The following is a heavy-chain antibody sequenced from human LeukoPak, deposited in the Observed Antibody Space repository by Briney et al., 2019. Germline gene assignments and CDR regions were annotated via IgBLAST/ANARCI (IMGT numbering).Heavy chain of an antibody. J-gene: IGHJ6*03. V-gene: IGHV3-23*01. CDR1: GFTFSSYA. D-gene: IGHD2-2*01. CDR3: AKAVLPDFYYYYYMDV. Sequence: GGSLRLSCAASGFTFSSYAMSWVRQAPGKGLEWVSAISGSGGSTYYADSVKGRFTISRDNSKNTLYLQMNSLRAEDMAVYYCAKAVLPDFYYYYYMDVWGKGTTVTVSS. CDR2: ISGSGGST.